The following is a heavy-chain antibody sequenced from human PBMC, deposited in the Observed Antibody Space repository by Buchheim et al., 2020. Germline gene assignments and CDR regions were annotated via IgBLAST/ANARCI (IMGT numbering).Heavy chain of an antibody. CDR3: ARQYVHLQIWYELDWFDP. Sequence: QLQLQESGPGLVKASETLSLTCTVSRGSISSSSYYWGWIRQPPGKGLEWIGSINYSGNSFNNPSLKSRVTISVDTSKNQVSLKLSSVTAANTAVYYCARQYVHLQIWYELDWFDPWGQGTL. J-gene: IGHJ5*02. CDR2: INYSGNS. CDR1: RGSISSSSYY. D-gene: IGHD5-18*01. V-gene: IGHV4-39*01.